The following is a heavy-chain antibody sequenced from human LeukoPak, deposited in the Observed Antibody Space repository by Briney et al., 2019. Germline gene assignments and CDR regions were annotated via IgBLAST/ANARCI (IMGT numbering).Heavy chain of an antibody. J-gene: IGHJ4*02. CDR3: ARDRIVAARTYYIDY. CDR2: IYYSGST. CDR1: GGSISSYY. V-gene: IGHV4-59*01. Sequence: KPSETLSLTCTVSGGSISSYYWSWLRQPPGKGLEWIGYIYYSGSTHYNPSLKSRVTISVDTSNNQFSLKLTSVTAADTAVYYCARDRIVAARTYYIDYWGQGTLVTVSS. D-gene: IGHD6-25*01.